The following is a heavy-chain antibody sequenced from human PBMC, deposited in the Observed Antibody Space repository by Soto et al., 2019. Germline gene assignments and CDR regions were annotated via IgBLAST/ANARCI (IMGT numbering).Heavy chain of an antibody. CDR1: GGSISSVDYY. CDR3: ARDRSNSPDYFDY. J-gene: IGHJ4*02. D-gene: IGHD6-6*01. Sequence: SETLSLTCTVSGGSISSVDYYWSWIRQPPGKGLEWIGYIYYNGRTDYNPSLKSRVIISIDTSKNQFPLNLNSVSAADTAVYYCARDRSNSPDYFDYWGQGTLVTVSS. V-gene: IGHV4-30-4*01. CDR2: IYYNGRT.